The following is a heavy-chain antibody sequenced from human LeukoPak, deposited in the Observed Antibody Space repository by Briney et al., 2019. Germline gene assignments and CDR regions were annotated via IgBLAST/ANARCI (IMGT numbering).Heavy chain of an antibody. J-gene: IGHJ4*02. V-gene: IGHV4-59*01. CDR2: IYYSGST. CDR1: GGSISSYY. D-gene: IGHD4-17*01. CDR3: ARGIESYGDYGY. Sequence: SETLSLTCTVSGGSISSYYWSWIRQPPGKGLEWIGYIYYSGSTNYNPSLKSRVTISVDTSKNQFSLKLSSVTAADTAVYYCARGIESYGDYGYWGQGILVTVSS.